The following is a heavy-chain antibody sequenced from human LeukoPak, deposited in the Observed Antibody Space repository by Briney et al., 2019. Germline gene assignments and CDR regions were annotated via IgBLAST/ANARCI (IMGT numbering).Heavy chain of an antibody. D-gene: IGHD3-10*01. V-gene: IGHV1-46*01. CDR2: INPSGGST. CDR3: AREYGSGSQTAENWFDP. CDR1: GYTFTSYY. Sequence: ASVKVSCKASGYTFTSYYMHWVRQAPGQGLEWMGIINPSGGSTSYAQKFQGRDTMTRDTSTSTVYMELSSLRSEDTAVYYCAREYGSGSQTAENWFDPWGQGTLVTVSS. J-gene: IGHJ5*02.